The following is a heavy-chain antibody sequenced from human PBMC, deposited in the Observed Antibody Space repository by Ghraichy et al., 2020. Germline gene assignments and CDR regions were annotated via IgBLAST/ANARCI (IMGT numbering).Heavy chain of an antibody. CDR1: GFTFSTYW. D-gene: IGHD6-6*01. CDR3: ARAVYSSPWGL. V-gene: IGHV3-7*03. CDR2: IKEDGSEK. Sequence: GGSLRLSCAASGFTFSTYWMAWVRQAPGKGLEWMASIKEDGSEKYYLDSVKGRFTISRDNAKNSLFLQMSSLRVEDTAVYYCARAVYSSPWGLWGQGTLVTVSS. J-gene: IGHJ4*02.